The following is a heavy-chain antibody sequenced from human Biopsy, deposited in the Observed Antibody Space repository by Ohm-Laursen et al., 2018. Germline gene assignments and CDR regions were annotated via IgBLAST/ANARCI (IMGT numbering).Heavy chain of an antibody. D-gene: IGHD4-23*01. Sequence: TLSLTGSVSGGSVSSGGFYWSWIRQHTGKGLEWIGYIYYSGTTYYNPSLKSLVTISVDTSKNQFSLKLNSVTAADTAVYYCARRPYGGTRYWYFDLWGRGTLVTVSS. CDR3: ARRPYGGTRYWYFDL. J-gene: IGHJ2*01. CDR2: IYYSGTT. CDR1: GGSVSSGGFY. V-gene: IGHV4-31*01.